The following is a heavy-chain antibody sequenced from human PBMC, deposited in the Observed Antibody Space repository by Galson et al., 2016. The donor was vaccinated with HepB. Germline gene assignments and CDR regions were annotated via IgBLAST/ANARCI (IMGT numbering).Heavy chain of an antibody. J-gene: IGHJ3*02. Sequence: SLRLSCAASGFTFSTYTVNWARQAPGKGLEWVSYISSTSTYIDYADSVKGRFTISRENAKNSLYLQMNSLRAEDTAVYYCARDRSRFSSGYYTGARDVFAIWGQGTVVTVSA. CDR3: ARDRSRFSSGYYTGARDVFAI. CDR1: GFTFSTYT. CDR2: ISSTSTYI. V-gene: IGHV3-21*01. D-gene: IGHD3-3*01.